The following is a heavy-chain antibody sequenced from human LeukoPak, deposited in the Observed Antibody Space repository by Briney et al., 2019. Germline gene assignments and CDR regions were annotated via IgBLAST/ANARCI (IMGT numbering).Heavy chain of an antibody. CDR3: ATGYSYDNYFDY. CDR2: IYYSGST. CDR1: GGSISSYY. V-gene: IGHV4-59*01. D-gene: IGHD5-18*01. Sequence: PSETLSLTCTVSGGSISSYYWSWIRQPPGKGLEWIGYIYYSGSTNYNPFLKSRVTISVDTSKNQFSLKLSSVTAADTAVYYCATGYSYDNYFDYWGQGTLVTVSS. J-gene: IGHJ4*02.